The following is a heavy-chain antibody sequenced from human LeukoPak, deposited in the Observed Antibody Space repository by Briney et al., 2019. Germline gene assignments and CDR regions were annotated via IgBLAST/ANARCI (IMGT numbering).Heavy chain of an antibody. CDR1: GGTFSSYA. V-gene: IGHV1-69*05. Sequence: SVKVSCKASGGTFSSYAISWVRQAPGQGLEWMGGIIPIFGTANYAQKFQGRVTITTDESTSTAYMELSCLRSEDTAVYYCARHNYDFWSGYWYYFDYWGQGTLVTVSS. CDR2: IIPIFGTA. CDR3: ARHNYDFWSGYWYYFDY. J-gene: IGHJ4*02. D-gene: IGHD3-3*01.